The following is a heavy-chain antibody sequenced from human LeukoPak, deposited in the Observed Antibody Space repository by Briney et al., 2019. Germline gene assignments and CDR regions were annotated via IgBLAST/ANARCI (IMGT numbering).Heavy chain of an antibody. V-gene: IGHV4-59*01. D-gene: IGHD1-26*01. CDR3: ARASPGLGATIWDY. J-gene: IGHJ4*02. CDR1: GGSISSYY. Sequence: PSETLSLTCTVSGGSISSYYWSWIRQPPGKGLEWIGYIYYSGSTNYNPSLKSRVTISVDTSKNQFSLKLSSVTAADTAVYYCARASPGLGATIWDYWGQGTLVTVSS. CDR2: IYYSGST.